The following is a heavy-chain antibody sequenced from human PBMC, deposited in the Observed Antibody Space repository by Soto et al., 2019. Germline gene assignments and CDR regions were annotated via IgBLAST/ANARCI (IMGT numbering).Heavy chain of an antibody. J-gene: IGHJ4*02. CDR1: GFVISNSY. CDR2: IYARGAT. V-gene: IGHV3-53*01. D-gene: IGHD2-15*01. CDR3: ARVPSYTSGIDV. Sequence: EVQLVESGGGLIRPGGSLRLSCAASGFVISNSYMAWVHQAPGKGLEWVSTIYARGATFYADAVKGRFTISRDDPKNSLLLQMRSLRVEDTAIYSRARVPSYTSGIDVWGQGALVTVSS.